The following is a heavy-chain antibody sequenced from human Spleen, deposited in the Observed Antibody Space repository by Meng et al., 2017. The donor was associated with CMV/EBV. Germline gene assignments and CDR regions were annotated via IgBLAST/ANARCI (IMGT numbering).Heavy chain of an antibody. J-gene: IGHJ3*02. Sequence: GGSLRLSCAASGFTFSHYVMHWVRQAPGKGLEWVALISYDASSKFYADSVKGRFTISRDNAKNTLYLQMNSLRAEDTAVYYCAALRYFDWHDGFGAFDIWGQGTMVTVSS. CDR1: GFTFSHYV. CDR2: ISYDASSK. V-gene: IGHV3-30-3*01. D-gene: IGHD3-9*01. CDR3: AALRYFDWHDGFGAFDI.